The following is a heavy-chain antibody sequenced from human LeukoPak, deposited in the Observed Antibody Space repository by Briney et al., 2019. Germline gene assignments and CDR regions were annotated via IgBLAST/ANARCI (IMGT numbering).Heavy chain of an antibody. CDR3: ASGSGSYRTPYYYMDV. J-gene: IGHJ6*03. CDR1: RFTVSSNY. Sequence: GGSLRLSCVASRFTVSSNYMSWVRQAPGKGLEWVSVIYSGGSTYYADSVKGRFTISRDNSKNTLYLQMNSLRAEDTVVYYCASGSGSYRTPYYYMDVWGTGTTVTVSS. CDR2: IYSGGST. V-gene: IGHV3-53*01. D-gene: IGHD3-10*01.